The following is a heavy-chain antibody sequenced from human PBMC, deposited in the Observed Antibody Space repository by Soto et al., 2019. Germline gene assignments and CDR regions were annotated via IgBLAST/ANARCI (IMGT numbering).Heavy chain of an antibody. J-gene: IGHJ6*02. D-gene: IGHD6-6*01. V-gene: IGHV1-18*01. Sequence: QVQLVQSGGEVKKPGASVKVSCKASGYTFTNYGISWVRQAPGQGLEWMGWISAYNGNRKYAQKLQDRVTMTTDTSTNTAYMERRSLRSDDTAMSYCARVRGESEQLANYGMEAWGQGTTVTVFS. CDR2: ISAYNGNR. CDR1: GYTFTNYG. CDR3: ARVRGESEQLANYGMEA.